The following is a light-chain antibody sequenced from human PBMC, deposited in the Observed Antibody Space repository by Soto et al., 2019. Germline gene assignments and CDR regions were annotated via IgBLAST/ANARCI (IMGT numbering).Light chain of an antibody. Sequence: QSALTQPPSASGSPGQSVTISCTGTSSDVGGYNYVSWYQQHPGKAPKLVIYEVTKRPSGVPDRFSGSKSGNTASLTVSGLLAEDEADYYCSSYAGSNNFVVFGGGTKLTVL. J-gene: IGLJ2*01. CDR2: EVT. V-gene: IGLV2-8*01. CDR1: SSDVGGYNY. CDR3: SSYAGSNNFVV.